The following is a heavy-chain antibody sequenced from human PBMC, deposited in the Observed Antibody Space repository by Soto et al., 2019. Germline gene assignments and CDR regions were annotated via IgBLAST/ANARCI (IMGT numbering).Heavy chain of an antibody. Sequence: VPLVESGGGVVQPGRSLRLSCAASGFTFSSYAMHWVRQAPGKGLEWVAVISYDGSNKYYADSVKGRFTISRDNSKNTLYLQMNSLRAEDTAVYYCARERDFWSGYPDDGMDVWGQGTTVTVSS. D-gene: IGHD3-3*01. J-gene: IGHJ6*02. V-gene: IGHV3-30-3*01. CDR2: ISYDGSNK. CDR3: ARERDFWSGYPDDGMDV. CDR1: GFTFSSYA.